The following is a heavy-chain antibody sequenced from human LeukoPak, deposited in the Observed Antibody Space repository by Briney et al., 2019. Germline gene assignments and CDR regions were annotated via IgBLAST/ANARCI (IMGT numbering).Heavy chain of an antibody. J-gene: IGHJ4*02. CDR3: AREWQLRLFDY. V-gene: IGHV3-30-3*01. D-gene: IGHD1-26*01. CDR1: GFTFSHYP. CDR2: ISYDGSNK. Sequence: PGGFLRLSCAASGFTFSHYPMHWVRQAPGKGLEWVAVISYDGSNKNYADSVKGRFTISRDNTLHLQMNSLRVEDTAVYYCAREWQLRLFDYWGQGTLVTVSS.